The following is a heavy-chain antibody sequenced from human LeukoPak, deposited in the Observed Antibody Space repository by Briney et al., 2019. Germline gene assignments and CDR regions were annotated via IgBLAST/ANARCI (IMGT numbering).Heavy chain of an antibody. J-gene: IGHJ3*02. CDR2: INSDGSST. V-gene: IGHV3-74*01. CDR1: GFTFSSYW. D-gene: IGHD5-12*01. CDR3: AKVSVATLGKYAFDI. Sequence: GRSLRLSCAASGFTFSSYWMHWVRQAPGKGLVWVSRINSDGSSTSYADSVKGRFTISRDNAKNSLYLQMNSLRAEDTALYYCAKVSVATLGKYAFDIWGQGTMVTVSS.